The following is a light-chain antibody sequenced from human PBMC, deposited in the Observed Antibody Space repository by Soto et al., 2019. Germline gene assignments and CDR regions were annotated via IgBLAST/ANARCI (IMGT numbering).Light chain of an antibody. CDR3: QQYNSYPYT. CDR2: KAS. Sequence: DIQMTQSPSTLSASVGDRVTITCRASQSISSWLAWYQQKPGKAPNLLIYKASSLESGVTSKFSGSGSGTEFTLTISSLQPDDFATYYCQQYNSYPYTFGQGTKLEIK. CDR1: QSISSW. J-gene: IGKJ2*01. V-gene: IGKV1-5*03.